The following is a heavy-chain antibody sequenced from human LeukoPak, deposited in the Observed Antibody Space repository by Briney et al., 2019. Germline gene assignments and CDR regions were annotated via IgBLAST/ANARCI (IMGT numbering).Heavy chain of an antibody. V-gene: IGHV3-30*18. J-gene: IGHJ4*02. CDR1: GFTFSNYD. D-gene: IGHD3-22*01. CDR3: AKGSSSGTVDY. Sequence: RRSLRLSCAASGFTFSNYDMHWVRQAPGKGLEWVAFISYDGTNKYYADSVKGRFTFSRDNSKYTLYLQMNSLRAEDTAVYYCAKGSSSGTVDYWGQGTLVAVSS. CDR2: ISYDGTNK.